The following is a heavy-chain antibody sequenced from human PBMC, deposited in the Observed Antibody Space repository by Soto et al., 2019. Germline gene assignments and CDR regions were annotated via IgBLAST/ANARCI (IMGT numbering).Heavy chain of an antibody. CDR1: GFTFSSYA. V-gene: IGHV3-23*01. Sequence: GGSLRLSCVASGFTFSSYAMYWVRQAPGKGLEWVSAISGSGSNTYYADSVKGRFTISRDNSQNTLYLQMNTLRAEDTAVYYCAKATISTASDYWGQGTLVTVSS. J-gene: IGHJ4*02. CDR3: AKATISTASDY. D-gene: IGHD2-21*02. CDR2: ISGSGSNT.